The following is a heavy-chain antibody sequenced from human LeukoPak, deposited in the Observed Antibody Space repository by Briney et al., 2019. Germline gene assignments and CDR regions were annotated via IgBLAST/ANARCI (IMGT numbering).Heavy chain of an antibody. CDR2: IYYSGST. J-gene: IGHJ4*02. Sequence: SETLSLTCTVSGGSISSSSYYWGWIRQPPGKGLEWIGSIYYSGSTYYNPSLKSRVTISVDTSKNQFSLKLSSVTAADTAVYYCARRRVVAATLDYWRQGTLVTVSS. V-gene: IGHV4-39*01. D-gene: IGHD2-15*01. CDR3: ARRRVVAATLDY. CDR1: GGSISSSSYY.